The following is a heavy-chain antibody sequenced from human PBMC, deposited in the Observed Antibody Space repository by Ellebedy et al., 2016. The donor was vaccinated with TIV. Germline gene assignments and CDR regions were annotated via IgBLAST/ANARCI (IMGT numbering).Heavy chain of an antibody. CDR1: GYTFTSYY. CDR3: ARGDIVVVPAAHTTFDY. J-gene: IGHJ4*02. Sequence: ASVKVSCXASGYTFTSYYMHWVRQAPGQGLEWMGIINPSGGSTSYAQKFQGRVTMTRDTSTSTVYMELSSLRSEDTAVYYCARGDIVVVPAAHTTFDYWGQGTLVTVSS. CDR2: INPSGGST. D-gene: IGHD2-2*01. V-gene: IGHV1-46*01.